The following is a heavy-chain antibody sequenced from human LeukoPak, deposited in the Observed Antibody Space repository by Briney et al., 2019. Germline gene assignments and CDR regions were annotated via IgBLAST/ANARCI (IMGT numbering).Heavy chain of an antibody. V-gene: IGHV4-59*08. CDR2: IYYSGST. J-gene: IGHJ4*02. CDR3: ARHYGRLNHFDY. D-gene: IGHD1-26*01. Sequence: TSETLSLTCTVSGGSISSYYWSWIRQPPGKGLEWIGYIYYSGSTNYNPSLKSRVTISVDTSKNQFSLKLSSVTAADPAVYYCARHYGRLNHFDYWGQGTLVTVSS. CDR1: GGSISSYY.